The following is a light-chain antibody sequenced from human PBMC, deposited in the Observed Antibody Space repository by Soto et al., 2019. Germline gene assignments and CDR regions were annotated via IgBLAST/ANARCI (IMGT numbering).Light chain of an antibody. CDR3: QQYYSTPLT. J-gene: IGKJ4*01. V-gene: IGKV4-1*01. CDR2: WAS. CDR1: QSVLYSSNNKNY. Sequence: DIVVTQSPDSLAVYLGERATINCKSSQSVLYSSNNKNYLAWYQQKPGQPPKLLIYWASTRESGVPDRFSGSGSGTDFTLTISSLQAEDVAVYYCQQYYSTPLTFGGGTKVDIK.